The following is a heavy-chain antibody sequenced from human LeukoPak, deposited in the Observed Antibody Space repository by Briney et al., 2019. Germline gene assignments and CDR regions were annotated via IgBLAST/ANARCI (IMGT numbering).Heavy chain of an antibody. CDR1: GFTFSTHE. CDR2: ISGSGGRT. V-gene: IGHV3-23*01. J-gene: IGHJ4*02. D-gene: IGHD6-6*01. CDR3: AKELGSSIVARLSH. Sequence: GGSLRLSCAASGFTFSTHEMNWVSQPQGKGLEWVSAISGSGGRTYYTDSVKGRFTISRDNSKNTLDLQMNSLRAEHTAVYYCAKELGSSIVARLSHWGQGTLVTVSS.